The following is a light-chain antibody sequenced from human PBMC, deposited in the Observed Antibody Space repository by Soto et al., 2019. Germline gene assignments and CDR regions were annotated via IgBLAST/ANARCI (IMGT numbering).Light chain of an antibody. CDR1: QSVSSNY. J-gene: IGKJ2*01. V-gene: IGKV3-20*01. CDR3: QYYGTSPLYT. Sequence: ENVLTQSPGTLSLSPGERATLSCRASQSVSSNYVAWYQQKPGQAPRLLVYGASSRATGIPDRFSGSGSGTDFTLTISRLEPEDSAIYYCQYYGTSPLYTFGQGTKLEI. CDR2: GAS.